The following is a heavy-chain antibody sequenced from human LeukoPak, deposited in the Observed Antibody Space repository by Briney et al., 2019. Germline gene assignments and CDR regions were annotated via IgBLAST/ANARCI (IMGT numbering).Heavy chain of an antibody. V-gene: IGHV3-64D*06. J-gene: IGHJ6*02. CDR2: ISSNGGST. CDR1: GFTFSNYA. Sequence: GGSLRLSCSASGFTFSNYAMHWVRPAPGKGLEYVSAISSNGGSTYYADSVKGRFTISRDNSKNTLYLQMSSLRAEDTAVYYCVKGTGTNYYYYGMDVWGQGTTVTVSS. D-gene: IGHD3/OR15-3a*01. CDR3: VKGTGTNYYYYGMDV.